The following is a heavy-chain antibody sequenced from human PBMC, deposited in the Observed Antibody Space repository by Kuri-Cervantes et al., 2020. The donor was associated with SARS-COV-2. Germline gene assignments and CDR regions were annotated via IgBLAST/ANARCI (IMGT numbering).Heavy chain of an antibody. J-gene: IGHJ4*02. V-gene: IGHV1-69*06. D-gene: IGHD1-26*01. Sequence: SVKVSCKASGCTFTSYYMHWVRQAPGQGLEWMGGIIPIFGTANYAQKFQGRVTITADKSTSTAYMELSSLRSEDTAVYYCARSGSYSYYFDYWGQGTLVTVSS. CDR1: GCTFTSYY. CDR3: ARSGSYSYYFDY. CDR2: IIPIFGTA.